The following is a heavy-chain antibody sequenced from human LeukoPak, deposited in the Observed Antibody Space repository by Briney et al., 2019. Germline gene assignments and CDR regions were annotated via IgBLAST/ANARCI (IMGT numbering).Heavy chain of an antibody. CDR1: GFTFSSYA. Sequence: GGSLRLSCAASGFTFSSYAMHWVRQAPGKGLEWMGWISAYNGNTNYAQKLQGRVTMTTDTSTSTAYMELRSLRSDDTAVYYCARDRVGQQLVGRKYYYYYMDVWGKGTTVTISS. D-gene: IGHD6-13*01. J-gene: IGHJ6*03. CDR2: ISAYNGNT. V-gene: IGHV1-18*01. CDR3: ARDRVGQQLVGRKYYYYYMDV.